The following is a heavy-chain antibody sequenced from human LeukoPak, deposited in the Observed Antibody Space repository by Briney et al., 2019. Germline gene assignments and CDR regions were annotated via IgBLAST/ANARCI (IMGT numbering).Heavy chain of an antibody. CDR2: MSGDGSNI. D-gene: IGHD5-18*01. V-gene: IGHV3-7*03. Sequence: PGGSLRLSCAASGFTFSYSWMTWVRQAPGKGLEWVANMSGDGSNIYYVDSVRGRFTISRDNAKNSLYLQMSSLRAEDTAVYYCARDPGYGAVDYWGQGTLITVSS. CDR1: GFTFSYSW. J-gene: IGHJ4*02. CDR3: ARDPGYGAVDY.